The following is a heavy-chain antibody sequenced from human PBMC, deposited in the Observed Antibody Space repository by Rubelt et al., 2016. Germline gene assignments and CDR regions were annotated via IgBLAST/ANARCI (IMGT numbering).Heavy chain of an antibody. CDR1: GGSINSYY. CDR3: ARSGKQWDALDY. J-gene: IGHJ4*02. D-gene: IGHD6-19*01. Sequence: QVQLQESGPGLVKPSETLSLTCTVSGGSINSYYWSWIRQPPGKGLECIGHIYYSGSTNYNPSLKSRVTISVDTSKNQFSLTLNSVTAADTAVYYCARSGKQWDALDYWGQGTLVTVSS. V-gene: IGHV4-59*08. CDR2: IYYSGST.